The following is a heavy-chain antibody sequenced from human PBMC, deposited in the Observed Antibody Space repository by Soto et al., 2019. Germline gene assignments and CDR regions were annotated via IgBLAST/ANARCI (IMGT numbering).Heavy chain of an antibody. CDR3: ARQIYDSDTGPNFQYYFDS. Sequence: GQSLKISCKGSAYSFAVYWITWVRQKPGKGLERMGRIDPSDSQTYYSPSFRGHVTISVTKSSTSVFLQWSSLRASDTAMYYCARQIYDSDTGPNFQYYFDSWGKGTPVTVAS. CDR2: IDPSDSQT. CDR1: AYSFAVYW. V-gene: IGHV5-10-1*01. D-gene: IGHD3-22*01. J-gene: IGHJ4*02.